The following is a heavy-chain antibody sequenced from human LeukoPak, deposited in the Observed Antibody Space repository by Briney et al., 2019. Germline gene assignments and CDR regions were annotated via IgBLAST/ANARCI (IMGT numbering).Heavy chain of an antibody. Sequence: SETLSLTCTVSGYSISSGYYWGWIRQPPGKGLEWIGSIYHNGSTYYNPSLKSRVTISVDTSKNQFSLKLSSVTAADTAVYYCARDGDTMVRGVLFDYWGQGTLVTVSS. D-gene: IGHD3-10*01. CDR2: IYHNGST. CDR1: GYSISSGYY. CDR3: ARDGDTMVRGVLFDY. J-gene: IGHJ4*02. V-gene: IGHV4-38-2*02.